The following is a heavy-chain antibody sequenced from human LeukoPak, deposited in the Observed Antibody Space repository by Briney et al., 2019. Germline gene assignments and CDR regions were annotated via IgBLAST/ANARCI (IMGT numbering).Heavy chain of an antibody. V-gene: IGHV3-30*03. CDR2: ISYDGSNK. Sequence: GGSLRLSCAASGFTFSSYGMHWVRQAPGKGLEWVAVISYDGSNKYYADSVKGRFTISRDNAKNSLYLQMNSLRAEDTAVYYCARGCRDGYLYYYYYYMDVWGKGTTVTVSS. CDR3: ARGCRDGYLYYYYYYMDV. CDR1: GFTFSSYG. J-gene: IGHJ6*03. D-gene: IGHD5-24*01.